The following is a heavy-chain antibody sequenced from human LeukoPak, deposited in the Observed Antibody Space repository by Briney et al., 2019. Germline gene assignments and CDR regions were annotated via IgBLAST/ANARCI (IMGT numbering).Heavy chain of an antibody. CDR2: VSYDGNNK. CDR1: GFTLSSYA. V-gene: IGHV3-30-3*01. CDR3: ARSRSINNWFDP. D-gene: IGHD6-13*01. Sequence: PGGSLRLSCAASGFTLSSYAMHWVRQAPGKGLEWVAIVSYDGNNKYYADSVKGRFTISRDNSKNTLYLQMNSLRAEDTAVYYCARSRSINNWFDPWGQGTLVTVSS. J-gene: IGHJ5*02.